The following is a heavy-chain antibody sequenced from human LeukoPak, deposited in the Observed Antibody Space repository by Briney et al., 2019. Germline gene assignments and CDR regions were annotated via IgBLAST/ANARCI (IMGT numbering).Heavy chain of an antibody. CDR2: ISSSSSYI. Sequence: PGGSLRLSCAASGFTFSSYSMNWVRQAPGKGLEWVSSISSSSSYIYYADSVKGRFTISRDNAKNSLYLQMNSLRAEDTAVYYCARDRVTMVRSSLDYWGQGTLVTVSS. D-gene: IGHD3-10*01. CDR3: ARDRVTMVRSSLDY. J-gene: IGHJ4*02. CDR1: GFTFSSYS. V-gene: IGHV3-21*01.